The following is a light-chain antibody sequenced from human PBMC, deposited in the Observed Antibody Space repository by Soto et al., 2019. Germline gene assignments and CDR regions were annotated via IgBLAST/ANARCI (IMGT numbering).Light chain of an antibody. CDR2: DVS. J-gene: IGLJ1*01. CDR3: SSYTSSSLYV. Sequence: LTQPASVSGSPGQSITISCTGTSSDVGRYNYVSWYQQHPAKAPKLLIYDVSDRPSGVSSRFSGSKSGNTASLTISGLQAEDEADYYCSSYTSSSLYVFGTGTKLTVL. CDR1: SSDVGRYNY. V-gene: IGLV2-14*03.